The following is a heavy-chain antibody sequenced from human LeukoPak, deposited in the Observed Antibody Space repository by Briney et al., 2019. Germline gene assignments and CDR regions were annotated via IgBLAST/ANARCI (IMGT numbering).Heavy chain of an antibody. V-gene: IGHV3-21*01. CDR1: GFTFSTYN. Sequence: PGGSLRLSCAASGFTFSTYNMNWVRQAPGKGLAWVSSISSSSSYIYYADSVKGRFTISRDNAKNPLYLQMNSLRAEDTAVYYCARDLFTVTHGRCYWGQGTLVTVSS. CDR3: ARDLFTVTHGRCY. J-gene: IGHJ4*02. D-gene: IGHD4-11*01. CDR2: ISSSSSYI.